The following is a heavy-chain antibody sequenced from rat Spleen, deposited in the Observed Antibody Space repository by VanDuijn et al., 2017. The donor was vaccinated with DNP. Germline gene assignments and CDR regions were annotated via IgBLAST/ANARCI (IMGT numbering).Heavy chain of an antibody. J-gene: IGHJ2*01. Sequence: EVQLVETGGGLVQPGRSLKLSCVASGFTLNTYWMFWVRQAPGKGLEWVASINPDGTSTYYLDSVKGRFTVSRDNAKSTLYLQMDSLRSEETATYYCARRDTFYYFDYWGQGVMVTVSS. CDR3: ARRDTFYYFDY. V-gene: IGHV5-58*01. D-gene: IGHD2-2*01. CDR1: GFTLNTYW. CDR2: INPDGTST.